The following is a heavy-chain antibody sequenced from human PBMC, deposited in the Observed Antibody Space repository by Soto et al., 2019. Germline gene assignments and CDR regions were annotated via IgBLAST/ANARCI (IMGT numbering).Heavy chain of an antibody. V-gene: IGHV3-30*18. CDR3: AKDGCVRGAYDY. CDR2: ISYDGSNK. Sequence: QVQLVESGGGVVQPGRSLRLSCAAAGFTFSSYGMHWVRQAPGKGLEWVAVISYDGSNKYYADSVKGRFTISRDNSKNTLYLQMNSLRAEDMAVYYCAKDGCVRGAYDYWGQGTLVTVSS. D-gene: IGHD3-10*02. CDR1: GFTFSSYG. J-gene: IGHJ4*02.